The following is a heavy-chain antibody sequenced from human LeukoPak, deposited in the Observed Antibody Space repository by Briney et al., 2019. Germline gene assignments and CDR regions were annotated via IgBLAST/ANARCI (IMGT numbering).Heavy chain of an antibody. V-gene: IGHV1-3*01. CDR2: INPGNGNT. Sequence: ASVKVSCKASGYTFTSYAMHWVRQAPGQRLEWMGWINPGNGNTKYSQKFQGRVTITTDESTSTAYMELSSLRSEDTAVYYCAREGSSGYYSDYFDYWGQGTLVTVSS. D-gene: IGHD3-22*01. J-gene: IGHJ4*02. CDR3: AREGSSGYYSDYFDY. CDR1: GYTFTSYA.